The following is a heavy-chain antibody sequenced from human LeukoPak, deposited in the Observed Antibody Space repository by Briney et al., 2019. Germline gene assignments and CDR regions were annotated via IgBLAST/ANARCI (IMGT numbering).Heavy chain of an antibody. V-gene: IGHV1-69*06. CDR2: IIPIFGTV. J-gene: IGHJ5*02. D-gene: IGHD6-19*01. CDR3: ARDSPAQWKRYSSGGKRWFDP. Sequence: SVKVSCKASGGTFSSYAISWVRQAPGQGLEWMGGIIPIFGTVNYAQKFQGRVTITADKSTSTAYMELSSLRSEDTAVYYCARDSPAQWKRYSSGGKRWFDPWGQGTLVTVSS. CDR1: GGTFSSYA.